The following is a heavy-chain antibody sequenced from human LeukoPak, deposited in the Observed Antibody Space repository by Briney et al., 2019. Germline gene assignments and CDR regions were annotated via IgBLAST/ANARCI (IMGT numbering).Heavy chain of an antibody. CDR1: GFTFSSYA. J-gene: IGHJ5*02. V-gene: IGHV3-30*04. CDR3: ARVPGPPDVPNLGYCSGGSCYSGRFFDP. Sequence: GGSLRLSCAASGFTFSSYAMHWVRQAPGKGLEWVAVISYDGSNKYYADSVKGRFTISKDNSKNTLYLQMNSLRAEDTAVYYCARVPGPPDVPNLGYCSGGSCYSGRFFDPWGQGTLVTVSS. D-gene: IGHD2-15*01. CDR2: ISYDGSNK.